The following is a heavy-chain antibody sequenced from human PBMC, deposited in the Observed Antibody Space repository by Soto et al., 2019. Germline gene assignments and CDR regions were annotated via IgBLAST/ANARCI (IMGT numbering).Heavy chain of an antibody. Sequence: QVQLLQSGAEVKKPGASVKVSCKASGYPFTSYGISWVRQAPGQGLEWRGWISAYNGNTNYAQKLQGRVTMTTDTSTSTAYMELRSLRSDDTAVYYCARDSPHLGDWLQKFIYYYGMDVWGQGTTVTVSS. J-gene: IGHJ6*02. V-gene: IGHV1-18*01. CDR1: GYPFTSYG. CDR2: ISAYNGNT. CDR3: ARDSPHLGDWLQKFIYYYGMDV. D-gene: IGHD3-9*01.